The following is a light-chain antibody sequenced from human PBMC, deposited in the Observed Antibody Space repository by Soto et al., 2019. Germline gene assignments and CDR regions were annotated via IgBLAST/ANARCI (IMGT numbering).Light chain of an antibody. J-gene: IGLJ3*02. CDR1: SSDVGAYKY. V-gene: IGLV2-14*01. CDR3: SLISTSTAWV. CDR2: EVS. Sequence: QSALTQPASVSGSPGQSITISCTGSSSDVGAYKYVSWFQQHPGKAPKLIIYEVSNRPSGVSDRFSGSKSGNTASLTLSGVQGEDGADYHFSLISTSTAWVFGGGTKLTVL.